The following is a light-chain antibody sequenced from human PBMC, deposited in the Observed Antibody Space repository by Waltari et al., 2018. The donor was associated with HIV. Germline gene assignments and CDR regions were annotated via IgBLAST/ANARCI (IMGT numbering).Light chain of an antibody. CDR1: QSVLYSFNNRNY. Sequence: DIVMTQSPDSLAGSLGERATITCKSSQSVLYSFNNRNYLAWYQQKPGPPPKLLISWASTRESGVPDRFSGSGSGTDFSLTISSLQAEDVAVYYCQQYYSTPPYTFGQGTKLEMK. J-gene: IGKJ2*01. CDR2: WAS. CDR3: QQYYSTPPYT. V-gene: IGKV4-1*01.